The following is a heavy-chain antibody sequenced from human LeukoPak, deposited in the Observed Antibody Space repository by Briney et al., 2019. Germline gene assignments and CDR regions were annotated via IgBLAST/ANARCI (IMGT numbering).Heavy chain of an antibody. V-gene: IGHV3-20*04. CDR2: INWNGGST. D-gene: IGHD3-10*01. J-gene: IGHJ3*02. CDR1: GFTFDDYG. CDR3: ARVRAYGSGDYAFDI. Sequence: PGGSLRLSCAASGFTFDDYGMSWVRQAPGKGLEWVSGINWNGGSTGYADSVKGRFTISRDNAKNSLYLQMNSLGAEDTALYYCARVRAYGSGDYAFDIWGQGTMVTVSS.